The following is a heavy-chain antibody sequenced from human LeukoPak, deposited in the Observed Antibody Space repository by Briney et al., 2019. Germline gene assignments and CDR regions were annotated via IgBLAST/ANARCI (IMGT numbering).Heavy chain of an antibody. CDR1: GFTFSSYA. V-gene: IGHV3-30*04. D-gene: IGHD5-18*01. CDR2: ISYDGSNK. CDR3: AKDGDGGYSYGRYFDY. Sequence: GGSLRLSCAASGFTFSSYAMHWVRQAPGKGLEWVAVISYDGSNKYYADSVKGRFTISRDNSKNTLYLQMNSLRAEDTAVYYCAKDGDGGYSYGRYFDYWGQGTLVTVSS. J-gene: IGHJ4*02.